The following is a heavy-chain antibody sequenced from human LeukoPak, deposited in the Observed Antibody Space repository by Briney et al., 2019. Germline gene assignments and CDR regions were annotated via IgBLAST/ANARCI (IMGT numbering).Heavy chain of an antibody. V-gene: IGHV3-23*01. CDR3: AKASTFSGSPVDY. J-gene: IGHJ4*02. CDR2: ISGSGGST. D-gene: IGHD1-26*01. Sequence: PGGSLRLSCVASGFSLSSYATAWVRQAPGKGLEWFSAISGSGGSTFYADSVKGRFTISRDNSKNTLSLQMNSLRADDTAVYYCAKASTFSGSPVDYWGQGTLVTVSS. CDR1: GFSLSSYA.